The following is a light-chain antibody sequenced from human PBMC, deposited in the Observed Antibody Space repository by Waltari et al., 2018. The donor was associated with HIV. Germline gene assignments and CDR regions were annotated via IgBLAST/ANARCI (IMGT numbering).Light chain of an antibody. V-gene: IGLV1-47*01. CDR3: AAWDDSLSASV. CDR2: RNN. Sequence: SVLTQPPSASGTPGQRVTISCSGTSSNIGSNYVYWYQQLPGTTPTRLIYRNNQRPSGVPDRFSGSKSGTSTSLAISGLRSEDEADYYCAAWDDSLSASVFGGGTKLTVL. CDR1: SSNIGSNY. J-gene: IGLJ3*02.